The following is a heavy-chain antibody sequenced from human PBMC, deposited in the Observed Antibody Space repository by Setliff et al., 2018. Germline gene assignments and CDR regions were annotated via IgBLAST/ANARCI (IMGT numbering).Heavy chain of an antibody. D-gene: IGHD1-26*01. CDR1: GGSFSGYY. Sequence: SETLSLTCAVYGGSFSGYYWSWIRQPPGKGLEWIGSIHYSGSTYYNPSLKSRVTISIDTSKNQFSLKLSSVTAADTAVYYCARGGDSGSYFLANHDAFDIWGQGTMVTVSS. CDR2: IHYSGST. CDR3: ARGGDSGSYFLANHDAFDI. V-gene: IGHV4-34*01. J-gene: IGHJ3*02.